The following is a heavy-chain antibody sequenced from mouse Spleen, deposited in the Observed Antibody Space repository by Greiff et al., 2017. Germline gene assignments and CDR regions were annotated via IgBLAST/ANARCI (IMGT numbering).Heavy chain of an antibody. Sequence: EVKVVESGGGLVKPGGSLKLSCAASGFTFSSYAMSWVRQTPEKRLEWVATISDGGSYTYYPDNVKGRFTISRDNAKNNLYLQMSHLKSEDTAMYYCARGTGKDYWGQGTTLTVSS. CDR3: ARGTGKDY. CDR2: ISDGGSYT. J-gene: IGHJ2*01. CDR1: GFTFSSYA. V-gene: IGHV5-4*03.